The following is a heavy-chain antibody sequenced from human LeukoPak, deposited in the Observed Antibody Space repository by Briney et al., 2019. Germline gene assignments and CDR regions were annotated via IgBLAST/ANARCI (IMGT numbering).Heavy chain of an antibody. CDR1: GYTFTGYY. CDR2: INPNSGGT. D-gene: IGHD3-16*01. Sequence: ASVKVSCKASGYTFTGYYMHWVRQAPGQGLEWMGWINPNSGGTNYAQKFQGRVTMTRNTSISTVYMELSSLRSEDTAVYYCARGGGGDASDIWGQGTMVTVSS. CDR3: ARGGGGDASDI. J-gene: IGHJ3*02. V-gene: IGHV1-2*02.